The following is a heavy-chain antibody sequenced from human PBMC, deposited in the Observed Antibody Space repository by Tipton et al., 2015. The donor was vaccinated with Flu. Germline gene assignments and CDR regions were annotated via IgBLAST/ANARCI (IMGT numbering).Heavy chain of an antibody. CDR1: GYTFTSYD. CDR2: MNPNSGNT. Sequence: QLVQSGAEVKKPGASVKVSCKASGYTFTSYDINWVRQATGQGLEWMGWMNPNSGNTGYAQKFQGRVTMTRNTSISTAYMELSSLRSEDTAVYYCARGGVYCSSTSCYLDAFDIWGQGSMVPVSS. J-gene: IGHJ3*02. D-gene: IGHD2-2*01. CDR3: ARGGVYCSSTSCYLDAFDI. V-gene: IGHV1-8*01.